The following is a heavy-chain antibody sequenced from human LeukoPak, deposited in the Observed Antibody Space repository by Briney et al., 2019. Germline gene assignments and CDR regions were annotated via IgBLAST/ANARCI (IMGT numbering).Heavy chain of an antibody. J-gene: IGHJ4*02. V-gene: IGHV4-34*01. CDR1: GGSFSGYY. D-gene: IGHD5-12*01. CDR2: INHSGST. CDR3: ARGHNLSGYDLTTYFDY. Sequence: SETLSLTCAVYGGSFSGYYWSWIRQPPGKGLEWIGEINHSGSTNYNPSLKSRVTISVDTSKNQFSLKLSSVTAADTAVYYCARGHNLSGYDLTTYFDYWGQGTLVTVYS.